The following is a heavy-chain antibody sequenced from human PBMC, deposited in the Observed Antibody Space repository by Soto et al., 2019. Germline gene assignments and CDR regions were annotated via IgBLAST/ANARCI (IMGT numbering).Heavy chain of an antibody. CDR1: GFTFDDYT. CDR2: ISWDGGST. J-gene: IGHJ4*02. Sequence: GGSLRLSCAASGFTFDDYTIHWVRQAPGKGLEWVSLISWDGGSTYYADSVKGRFTISRDNSKNSLYLQMNSLRTEDTALYYCAKDIGLRGFLAYYFDYWGQGT. CDR3: AKDIGLRGFLAYYFDY. D-gene: IGHD3-3*01. V-gene: IGHV3-43*01.